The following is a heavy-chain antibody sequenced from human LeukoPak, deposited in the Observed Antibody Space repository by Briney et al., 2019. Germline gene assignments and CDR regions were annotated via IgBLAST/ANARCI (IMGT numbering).Heavy chain of an antibody. D-gene: IGHD2-21*01. Sequence: ASVKVSCKASGYSFTNYDVNWVRQASGQGLEWRGWTNPNTGNFGFVPNFGGRLTMTTNAAIDTAYMELRGLRYDDTALYFCARRVVIGGHDAFDIWGQGTLVTVSA. CDR3: ARRVVIGGHDAFDI. J-gene: IGHJ3*02. V-gene: IGHV1-8*01. CDR1: GYSFTNYD. CDR2: TNPNTGNF.